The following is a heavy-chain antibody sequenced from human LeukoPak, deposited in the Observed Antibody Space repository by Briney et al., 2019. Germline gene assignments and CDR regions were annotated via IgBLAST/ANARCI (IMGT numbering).Heavy chain of an antibody. CDR1: GYTFTSYG. CDR3: ARAPLYCSSTSCYIPYYYGMDV. CDR2: ISAYNGNT. V-gene: IGHV1-18*01. D-gene: IGHD2-2*02. J-gene: IGHJ6*02. Sequence: GASVKVSCKASGYTFTSYGMSWVRQAPGQGLEWMGWISAYNGNTNYAQKLQGRVTMTTDTSTSTAYMELRSLRSDDTAVYYCARAPLYCSSTSCYIPYYYGMDVWGQGTTVTVSS.